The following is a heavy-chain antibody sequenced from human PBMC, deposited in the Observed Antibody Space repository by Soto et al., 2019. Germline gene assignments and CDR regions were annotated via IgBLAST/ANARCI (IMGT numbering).Heavy chain of an antibody. Sequence: DVQLVESGGGLVQPGRSLRLSCAASGFTFDDYAMHWVRQAPGKGLEWVSGISWNSGSIGYADSVKGRFTISRDNAKNSLYLQMNSLRAEVTALYYSAKGTWYQLLPFSYFDYWGQGTLVTVSS. J-gene: IGHJ4*02. CDR2: ISWNSGSI. D-gene: IGHD2-2*01. CDR1: GFTFDDYA. CDR3: AKGTWYQLLPFSYFDY. V-gene: IGHV3-9*01.